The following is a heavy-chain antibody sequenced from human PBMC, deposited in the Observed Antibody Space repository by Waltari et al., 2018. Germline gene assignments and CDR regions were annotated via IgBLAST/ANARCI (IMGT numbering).Heavy chain of an antibody. CDR1: GYTFTGYY. V-gene: IGHV1-2*02. J-gene: IGHJ4*02. CDR3: ARDIMAGGSYGWLDY. D-gene: IGHD1-26*01. CDR2: INPNSGGT. Sequence: QVQLVQSGAEVKKPGASVRVSCKASGYTFTGYYMHWVRQAPGQGLEWMGWINPNSGGTNYAQKFQGRVTMTRDTSISTAYMELSRLRSDDTAVYYCARDIMAGGSYGWLDYWGQGTLVTVSS.